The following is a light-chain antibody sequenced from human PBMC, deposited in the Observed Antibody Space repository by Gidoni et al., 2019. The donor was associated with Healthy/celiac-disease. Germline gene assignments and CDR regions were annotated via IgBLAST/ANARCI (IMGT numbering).Light chain of an antibody. CDR1: KRVSSN. V-gene: IGKV3-15*01. J-gene: IGKJ2*01. CDR2: GAS. CDR3: KQYKNWPSYT. Sequence: EIVMTQSPATLSGSPGERATLSCRASKRVSSNLDWYQQKPGKAPRLLIYGASTRATGIPARFSGSGSGTEFTLTISSLQSEDFAVYYCKQYKNWPSYTFGQGTKLEIK.